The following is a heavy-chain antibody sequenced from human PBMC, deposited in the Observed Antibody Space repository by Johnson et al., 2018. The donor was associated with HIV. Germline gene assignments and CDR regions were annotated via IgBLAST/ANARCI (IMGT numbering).Heavy chain of an antibody. CDR3: ARGRKDIEAADGLDNDAFEM. D-gene: IGHD5-12*01. J-gene: IGHJ3*02. CDR1: GFTVSSNY. V-gene: IGHV3-66*01. CDR2: LYSGGST. Sequence: VQLVESGGGLVQPGGSLRLSCAASGFTVSSNYMNWVRQAPGKGLEWVSVLYSGGSTYYADFVKDRFIISRDNSKNTLYLQMNSLRAEDTAVYYCARGRKDIEAADGLDNDAFEMWGQGTLVTVSS.